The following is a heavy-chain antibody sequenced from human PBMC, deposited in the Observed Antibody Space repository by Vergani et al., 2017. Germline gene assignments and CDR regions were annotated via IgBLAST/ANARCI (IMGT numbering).Heavy chain of an antibody. CDR2: INPNSGGT. D-gene: IGHD2-2*01. CDR1: GYTFTDYF. V-gene: IGHV1-2*02. J-gene: IGHJ4*02. CDR3: ARVGTSSNRDYFDY. Sequence: QVQLVQSGAEVKKPGASVKVSCKASGYTFTDYFMHWVRQAPGQGLEWMGWINPNSGGTNYAQKFQGRVTMTRDTSISKAYMELSNLRSDDPAVYYCARVGTSSNRDYFDYWGQGTLVTVSS.